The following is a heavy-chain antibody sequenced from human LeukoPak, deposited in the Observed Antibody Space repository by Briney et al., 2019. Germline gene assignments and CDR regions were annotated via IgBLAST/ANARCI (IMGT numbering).Heavy chain of an antibody. V-gene: IGHV4-34*01. CDR3: ARVISSKPKGTYWYFDL. J-gene: IGHJ2*01. D-gene: IGHD2-21*01. Sequence: SETLSLTCAVYGGSFSGYYWTWIRQPPGKGLEWIGEINDRGNTNSNPSLKSRVTISVDTPKNQFSLKMTSVTAADTAVYYCARVISSKPKGTYWYFDLWARGTLVTVSS. CDR1: GGSFSGYY. CDR2: INDRGNT.